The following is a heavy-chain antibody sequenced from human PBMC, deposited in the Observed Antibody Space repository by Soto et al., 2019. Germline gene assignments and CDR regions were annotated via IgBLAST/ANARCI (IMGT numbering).Heavy chain of an antibody. J-gene: IGHJ5*02. CDR1: GSSISSYY. V-gene: IGHV4-59*01. CDR2: IFYSGST. CDR3: AKDSGYNYGYFRWFDP. Sequence: QVHLQESGPRLVKPSETLSLTCTVSGSSISSYYWSWNQQLPGRGLEWIGHIFYSGSTNYNPALKSRVTISVDMSKSQFSLKLSSVTAADTAVYYCAKDSGYNYGYFRWFDPWGQGTLVTVSS. D-gene: IGHD5-18*01.